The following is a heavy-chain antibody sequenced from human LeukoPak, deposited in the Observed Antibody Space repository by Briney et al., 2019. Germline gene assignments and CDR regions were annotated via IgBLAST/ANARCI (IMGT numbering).Heavy chain of an antibody. Sequence: GASVKVSCRASGYTFTAYFIYWVRQAPGQGLEWMGWINPNSGGTNYAQKFQGRVTMTRDTSISTAYMELSRLRSDDTAVYYCARVKVVVVAATTRDYYYGMDVWGQGTTVTVSS. D-gene: IGHD2-15*01. CDR2: INPNSGGT. V-gene: IGHV1-2*02. CDR3: ARVKVVVVAATTRDYYYGMDV. J-gene: IGHJ6*02. CDR1: GYTFTAYF.